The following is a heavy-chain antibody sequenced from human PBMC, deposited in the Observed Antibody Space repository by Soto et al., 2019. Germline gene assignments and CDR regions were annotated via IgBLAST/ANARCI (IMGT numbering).Heavy chain of an antibody. CDR2: LIPVFGSP. CDR1: GGTFSKDA. Sequence: QVQIVQSGAEVKKPGSSVTVSCKTSGGTFSKDAINWVRQAPGQGLEWMGLLIPVFGSPIYAQKFQGRISITADESTSTAFMDLSSLRSEDTAVYYCTRVLGYTFEPGKTRYYAMDVWGQGTTVSVSS. CDR3: TRVLGYTFEPGKTRYYAMDV. D-gene: IGHD5-18*01. V-gene: IGHV1-69*01. J-gene: IGHJ6*02.